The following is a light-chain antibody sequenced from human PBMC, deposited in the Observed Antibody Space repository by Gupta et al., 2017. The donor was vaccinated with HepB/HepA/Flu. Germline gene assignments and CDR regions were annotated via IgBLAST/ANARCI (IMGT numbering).Light chain of an antibody. Sequence: DIVMTQSTDSLAVSLGEKATLNCKSSQSVLYRSNNKNYLAWYQQKPGQPPKLLIYWASTRESGVPDRFSGSGSGTDFTLTISSVQAEDVAVYYCQQYYRTPKTFGQGTKVEIK. CDR2: WAS. V-gene: IGKV4-1*01. J-gene: IGKJ1*01. CDR1: QSVLYRSNNKNY. CDR3: QQYYRTPKT.